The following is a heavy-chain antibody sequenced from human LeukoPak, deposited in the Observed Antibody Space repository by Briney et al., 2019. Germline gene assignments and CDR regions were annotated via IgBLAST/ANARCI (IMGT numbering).Heavy chain of an antibody. V-gene: IGHV4-31*03. D-gene: IGHD2/OR15-2a*01. CDR2: FYYTGST. Sequence: PSETLSLTCTASGASISTGGYYWSWIRQFPGKGLEWIAYFYYTGSTYYNPSLKSRVTISVDTSKNQFSLKLSSVTAADTAVYYCARQHLSLIAFDYWGQGTLVTVSS. CDR3: ARQHLSLIAFDY. CDR1: GASISTGGYY. J-gene: IGHJ4*02.